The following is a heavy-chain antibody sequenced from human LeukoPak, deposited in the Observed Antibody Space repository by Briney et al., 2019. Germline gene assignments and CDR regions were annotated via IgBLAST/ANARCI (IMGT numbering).Heavy chain of an antibody. CDR1: GGSICSGSYY. CDR2: IYYSGNT. CDR3: ARVPDSSGYYSAAFDI. Sequence: SETLSLTCTVSGGSICSGSYYWSWIRLLPGKGLEWIGYIYYSGNTYYNPSLKTRVTISLDTSKNQFSLKLTSVTAADTAIYYCARVPDSSGYYSAAFDIWGHGTMVTVSS. D-gene: IGHD3-22*01. J-gene: IGHJ3*02. V-gene: IGHV4-31*03.